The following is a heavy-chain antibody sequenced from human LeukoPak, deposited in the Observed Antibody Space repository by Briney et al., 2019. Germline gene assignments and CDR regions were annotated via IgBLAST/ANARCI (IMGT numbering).Heavy chain of an antibody. CDR2: ISENGETT. Sequence: GGSLRLSCAASGFTFSSYALSWVRKAPGKGLEWVSGISENGETTLYADSVKGRFTITRDNSKNTLYLQMNSLRAEDTTVYYCARDRGDHYFDYWGQGTVVTVSS. CDR1: GFTFSSYA. V-gene: IGHV3-23*01. CDR3: ARDRGDHYFDY. D-gene: IGHD3-10*01. J-gene: IGHJ4*02.